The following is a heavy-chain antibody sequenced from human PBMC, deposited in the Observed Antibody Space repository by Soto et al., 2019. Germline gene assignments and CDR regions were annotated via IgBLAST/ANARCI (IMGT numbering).Heavy chain of an antibody. V-gene: IGHV1-69*13. Sequence: SVKVSCKASGGTFSRYTITWVRQAPGRGLEWMGGITPMFGAPNYAQKFQGRVTITADESTSTAYMELSSLRSEDTAMYYCARDGTLYDSSAYYYLYWGQGTLVTVSS. D-gene: IGHD3-22*01. CDR3: ARDGTLYDSSAYYYLY. CDR2: ITPMFGAP. J-gene: IGHJ4*02. CDR1: GGTFSRYT.